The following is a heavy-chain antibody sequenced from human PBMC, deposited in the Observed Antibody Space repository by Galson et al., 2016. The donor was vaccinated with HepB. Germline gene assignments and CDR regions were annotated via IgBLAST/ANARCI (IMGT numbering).Heavy chain of an antibody. CDR1: GFTVSSNY. J-gene: IGHJ6*02. Sequence: SLRLSCAASGFTVSSNYMTWVRQAPGKGLEWVSVIYSGGSTYYADSVKGRFIISRDNFKNTLYLQMNSLRAEDTAVYYCARDNNYYYGMDVWGQGTTVTVSS. CDR3: ARDNNYYYGMDV. D-gene: IGHD2/OR15-2a*01. V-gene: IGHV3-53*01. CDR2: IYSGGST.